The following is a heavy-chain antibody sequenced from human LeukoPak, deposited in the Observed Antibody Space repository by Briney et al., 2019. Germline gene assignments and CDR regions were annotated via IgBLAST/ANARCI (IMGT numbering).Heavy chain of an antibody. Sequence: SETLSLTCTVSGGSISSYYWSWIRQPPGKGLEWIGYIYYSGSTNYNPSLKSRVTISVDRSKNQFSLKLSSVTAADTAVYYCARSSLGYAQGRFDPWGQGTLVTVSS. CDR3: ARSSLGYAQGRFDP. V-gene: IGHV4-59*12. CDR1: GGSISSYY. J-gene: IGHJ5*02. CDR2: IYYSGST. D-gene: IGHD2-2*01.